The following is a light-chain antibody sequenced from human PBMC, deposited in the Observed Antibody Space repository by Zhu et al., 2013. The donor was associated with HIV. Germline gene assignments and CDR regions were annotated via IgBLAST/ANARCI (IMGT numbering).Light chain of an antibody. J-gene: IGKJ5*01. V-gene: IGKV1-39*01. Sequence: DVQMTQSPSSLSASLGDRVTITCRASQRISSYLSWFQQKPGKAPKLLIFAASTLSSGVPSRFSGSGSGTDFTLTISSLEPEDFATYFCQQTYNTPVTFGQGTRLDIK. CDR1: QRISSY. CDR3: QQTYNTPVT. CDR2: AAS.